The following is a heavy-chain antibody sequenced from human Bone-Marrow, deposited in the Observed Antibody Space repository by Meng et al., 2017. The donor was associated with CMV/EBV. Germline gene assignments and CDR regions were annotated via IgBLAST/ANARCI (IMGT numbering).Heavy chain of an antibody. CDR3: AKIGPLMSYDFWSGYRYGYYGMNV. CDR1: GFTFSSYG. J-gene: IGHJ6*02. V-gene: IGHV3-30*02. D-gene: IGHD3-3*01. Sequence: GESLKTPCAAFGFTFSSYGMHWVRQAPGKGLEWVAFLRYDGSNKYYADSVKGRFTIPRDNSKNTLYLQMNSLRAEDTAVYYCAKIGPLMSYDFWSGYRYGYYGMNVWGQGPT. CDR2: LRYDGSNK.